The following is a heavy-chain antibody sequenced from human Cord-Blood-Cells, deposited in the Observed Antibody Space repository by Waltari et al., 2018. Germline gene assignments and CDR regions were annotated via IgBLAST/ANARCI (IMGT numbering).Heavy chain of an antibody. V-gene: IGHV3-53*01. CDR2: IDSGGST. CDR1: GFTVSSNY. Sequence: EVQLVESGGGLIQPGGSLRLSCAASGFTVSSNYMSWVRQAPGKGLEWVSVIDSGGSTYYADSVKGRFTISRDNSKNTLYLQMNSLRAEDTAVYYCASGNIVLMGTGGFDYWGQGTLVTVSS. D-gene: IGHD2-8*01. CDR3: ASGNIVLMGTGGFDY. J-gene: IGHJ4*02.